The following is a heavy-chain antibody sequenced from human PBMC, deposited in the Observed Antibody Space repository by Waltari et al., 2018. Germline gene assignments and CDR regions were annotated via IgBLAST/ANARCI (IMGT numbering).Heavy chain of an antibody. J-gene: IGHJ4*02. CDR2: IYPSDSGT. CDR3: ARAQPFTFDTAMDY. Sequence: EVQLVQSGAEVKKPGESLKISCKGSGYSFTSYWIGWVRQMPGKGLEWMGIIYPSDSGTRYSPSFQGQGTISAEKAMSNAYLQWSSRKASDTAMYYCARAQPFTFDTAMDYWGQGTLVTVSS. CDR1: GYSFTSYW. V-gene: IGHV5-51*01. D-gene: IGHD5-18*01.